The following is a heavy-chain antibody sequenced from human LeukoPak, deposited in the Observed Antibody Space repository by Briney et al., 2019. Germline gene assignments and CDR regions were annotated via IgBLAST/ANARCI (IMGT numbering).Heavy chain of an antibody. V-gene: IGHV3-7*01. D-gene: IGHD3-22*01. Sequence: PGGSLRLSCAASGFTFSSYWMSWVRQAPGKGLEWVANIKQDGSEKYYVDSVKGRFTISRDNAKNPLYLQMNSLRAEDTAVYYRAREAGGGGYYHFDYWGQGTLVTVSS. J-gene: IGHJ4*02. CDR2: IKQDGSEK. CDR3: AREAGGGGYYHFDY. CDR1: GFTFSSYW.